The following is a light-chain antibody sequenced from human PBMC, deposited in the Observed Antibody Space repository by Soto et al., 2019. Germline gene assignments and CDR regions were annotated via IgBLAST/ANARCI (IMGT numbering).Light chain of an antibody. CDR1: QSISSY. CDR3: QQSYSTPKWT. V-gene: IGKV1-39*01. Sequence: DIQMTQSPSSLSASVGDRVIITCRASQSISSYLNWYQQKPGKAPKLLIYAASSLQSGVPSRFSGSGSGTDFTLTISSLQPEDFATYYCQQSYSTPKWTFGQGTKVDIK. CDR2: AAS. J-gene: IGKJ1*01.